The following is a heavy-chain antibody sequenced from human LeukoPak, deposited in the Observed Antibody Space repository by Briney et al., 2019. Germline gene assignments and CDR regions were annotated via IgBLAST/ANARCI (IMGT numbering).Heavy chain of an antibody. D-gene: IGHD3-3*01. CDR3: ARVVEGDAFDI. CDR2: IKQDGSEK. V-gene: IGHV3-7*01. CDR1: GFIFSDHY. J-gene: IGHJ3*02. Sequence: PGGSLRLSCAASGFIFSDHYIDWVRQAPGKGLGWVANIKQDGSEKYYVDSVKGRFTISRDNAKNSLYLQMNSLRAEDTAVYYCARVVEGDAFDIWGQGTMVTVSS.